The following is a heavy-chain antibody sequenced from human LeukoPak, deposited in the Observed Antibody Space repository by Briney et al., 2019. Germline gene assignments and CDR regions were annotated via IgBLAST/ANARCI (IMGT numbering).Heavy chain of an antibody. D-gene: IGHD5-18*01. J-gene: IGHJ4*02. CDR1: GFTFSSYG. V-gene: IGHV3-30*02. CDR2: IQYDGSNK. Sequence: PGGSLRLSCAASGFTFSSYGMHWVRQAPGKGLEWVAFIQYDGSNKYYAVSVKGRFTISRDNSRNTVHLQMNSLRGEDTAVYSCAKDHSRGYSHGPFDFWGQGTLVTVSS. CDR3: AKDHSRGYSHGPFDF.